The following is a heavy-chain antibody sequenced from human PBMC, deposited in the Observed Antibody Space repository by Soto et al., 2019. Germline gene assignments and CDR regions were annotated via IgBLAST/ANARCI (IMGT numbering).Heavy chain of an antibody. CDR3: AGQTFTIAAASYGRSNWFDP. CDR1: GGSITSSSHF. Sequence: SETLSLTCTASGGSITSSSHFWGWVRQPPGKGLEWIGTIYFTGNTCYTPSLKSRLTMSIDTSKNEFSLRLNSVTAADTAGYYCAGQTFTIAAASYGRSNWFDPWGPGTLVTVSS. J-gene: IGHJ5*02. V-gene: IGHV4-39*01. CDR2: IYFTGNT. D-gene: IGHD6-25*01.